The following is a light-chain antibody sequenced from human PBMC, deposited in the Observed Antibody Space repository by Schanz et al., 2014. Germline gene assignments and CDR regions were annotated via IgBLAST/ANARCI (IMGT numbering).Light chain of an antibody. CDR1: SSDIGSYNL. V-gene: IGLV2-14*02. Sequence: QSALTQPASVSGSPGQSITISCTGTSSDIGSYNLVSWYQQHPDKAPKLMIYEGSKRPSGVSNRFSGSKSGNTAPLTIAGLQAEDEADYYCNSYTSSSTVVFGGGTKLTVL. CDR3: NSYTSSSTVV. CDR2: EGS. J-gene: IGLJ2*01.